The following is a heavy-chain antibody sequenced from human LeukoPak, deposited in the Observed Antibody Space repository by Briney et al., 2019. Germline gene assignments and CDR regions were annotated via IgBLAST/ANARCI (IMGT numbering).Heavy chain of an antibody. Sequence: SETLSLTCTVSGVSISSSSYYWGWIRQPPGKGLEWIGYIYYSGSTNYNPSLKSRVTISVDTSKNQFSLKLSSVTAADTAVYYCARGEDYGDAGWWGQGTLVTVSS. CDR1: GVSISSSSYY. CDR3: ARGEDYGDAGW. CDR2: IYYSGST. J-gene: IGHJ4*02. D-gene: IGHD4-17*01. V-gene: IGHV4-61*05.